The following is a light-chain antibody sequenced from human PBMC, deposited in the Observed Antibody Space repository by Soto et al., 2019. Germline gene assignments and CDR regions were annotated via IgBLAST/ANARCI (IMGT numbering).Light chain of an antibody. CDR2: EGN. CDR3: CSYAGTNTFV. J-gene: IGLJ1*01. V-gene: IGLV2-23*01. Sequence: QSVLTQPASMSGSPGQSITISCTGTSSDVGSYNLVSWYQQHPGKAPKLMIYEGNKRPSGVSNRFSGSKSANTASLTISGLQTEDEADYYCCSYAGTNTFVFGTGTKVTVL. CDR1: SSDVGSYNL.